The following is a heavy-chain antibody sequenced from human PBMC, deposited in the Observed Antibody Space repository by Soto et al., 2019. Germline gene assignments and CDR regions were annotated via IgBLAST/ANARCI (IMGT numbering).Heavy chain of an antibody. Sequence: LSLTCTVSGGCMSSGGYYWSWIRQHPGKGLEWIGYIYYSGSTYYNPSLKSRVTISVDTSKNQFSLKLSSVTAADTAVYYCARDRLSRLPKTFGGYYYGMDVWGQGTTVTVSS. J-gene: IGHJ6*02. CDR2: IYYSGST. CDR3: ARDRLSRLPKTFGGYYYGMDV. CDR1: GGCMSSGGYY. V-gene: IGHV4-31*03. D-gene: IGHD2-2*01.